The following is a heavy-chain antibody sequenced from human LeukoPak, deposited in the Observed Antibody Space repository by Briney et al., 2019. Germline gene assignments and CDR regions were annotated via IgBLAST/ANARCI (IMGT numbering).Heavy chain of an antibody. D-gene: IGHD6-13*01. Sequence: ASVKVYCKASGYTFTGYYMHWVRQAPGQGLEWMGWISPNSGGTNYAQKFQGRVTMTRDTSISTAYMELSRLRSDDTAVYYCARGEQLVSVGGDYWGQGTLVTVSS. CDR1: GYTFTGYY. CDR2: ISPNSGGT. J-gene: IGHJ4*02. V-gene: IGHV1-2*02. CDR3: ARGEQLVSVGGDY.